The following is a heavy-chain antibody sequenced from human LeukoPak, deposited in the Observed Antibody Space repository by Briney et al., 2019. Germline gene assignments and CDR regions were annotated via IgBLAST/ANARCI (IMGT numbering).Heavy chain of an antibody. CDR1: GGTFSSYA. D-gene: IGHD2-15*01. CDR3: ARRRGTPDGGYNWFDP. J-gene: IGHJ5*02. V-gene: IGHV1-69*04. CDR2: IIPILGIA. Sequence: GASVKVSCKASGGTFSSYAISWVRQAPGQGLEWMGRIIPILGIANYAQKFQGRVTITADKSTSTAYMELSSLRSEDTAVYYCARRRGTPDGGYNWFDPWGQGTLVTVSS.